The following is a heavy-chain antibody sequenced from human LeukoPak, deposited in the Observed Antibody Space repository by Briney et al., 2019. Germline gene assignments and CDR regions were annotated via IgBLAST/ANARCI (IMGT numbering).Heavy chain of an antibody. D-gene: IGHD3-22*01. J-gene: IGHJ4*02. Sequence: SETLSLTCAVYGGSFSGYYWSWIRQPPGKGLEWIGEINHSGSTNYNPSLKSRVTISVDTSKSQFSLKLSSVTAADTAVYYCTRGRAYYDSTGYYYWGRGILVTVSS. CDR3: TRGRAYYDSTGYYY. V-gene: IGHV4-34*01. CDR1: GGSFSGYY. CDR2: INHSGST.